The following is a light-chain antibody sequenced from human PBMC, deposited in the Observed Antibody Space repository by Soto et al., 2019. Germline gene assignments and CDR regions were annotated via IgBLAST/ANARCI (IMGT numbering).Light chain of an antibody. CDR1: SSDIGSYNL. CDR3: CSYAGNSALV. V-gene: IGLV2-23*02. J-gene: IGLJ3*02. Sequence: QSALTQPASVSGSPGQSITISCTGTSSDIGSYNLVSWYQQDPGKAPKLLIYDVSERPSGVSNRFSGSKSGNTASLTISGLQVEDEADYYCCSYAGNSALVFGGGTKLTFL. CDR2: DVS.